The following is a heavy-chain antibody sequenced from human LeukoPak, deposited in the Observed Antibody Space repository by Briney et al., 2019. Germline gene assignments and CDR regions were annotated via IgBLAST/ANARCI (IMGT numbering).Heavy chain of an antibody. V-gene: IGHV3-30-3*01. CDR1: GFTFSSYA. D-gene: IGHD4-23*01. J-gene: IGHJ4*02. Sequence: GRSLRLSCAASGFTFSSYAMHWVRQAPGKGLEWVAVISYDGSNKYYADSVKGRFTISRDNSKNTLYLQMNSLRAEDTAVYYCARAGRSGNSMVDYWGQGTLVTVSS. CDR2: ISYDGSNK. CDR3: ARAGRSGNSMVDY.